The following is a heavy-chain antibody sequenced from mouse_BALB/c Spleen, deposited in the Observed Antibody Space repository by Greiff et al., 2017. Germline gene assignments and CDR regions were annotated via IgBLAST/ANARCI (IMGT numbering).Heavy chain of an antibody. V-gene: IGHV1S81*02. CDR2: INPSNGRT. D-gene: IGHD2-10*02. CDR1: GYTFTSYW. J-gene: IGHJ4*01. Sequence: QVQLQQPGAELVKPGASVKLSCKASGYTFTSYWMHWVKQRPGQGLEWMGEINPSNGRTNYNEKFKSKATLTVDKSSSTAYMELRSLTSEGSAVYYGARSGGYGHCEGYAMDDWGKGTSVTVSS. CDR3: ARSGGYGHCEGYAMDD.